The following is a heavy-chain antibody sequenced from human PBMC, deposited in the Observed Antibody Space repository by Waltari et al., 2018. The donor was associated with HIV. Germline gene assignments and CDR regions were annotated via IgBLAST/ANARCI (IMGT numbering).Heavy chain of an antibody. V-gene: IGHV1-46*01. D-gene: IGHD2-21*01. CDR2: INPTDGRT. J-gene: IGHJ3*01. CDR3: VRVRCGGGGCQWAFDV. Sequence: QVQLVQSGAEVKKPGASVKIPCKISGASFTSSYIHWVRQAPGQGLVWMGIINPTDGRTTFSQHFLGRLSMTRDTPKSLIYMELASVRPDDTATYYRVRVRCGGGGCQWAFDVWGQGTKVTVS. CDR1: GASFTSSY.